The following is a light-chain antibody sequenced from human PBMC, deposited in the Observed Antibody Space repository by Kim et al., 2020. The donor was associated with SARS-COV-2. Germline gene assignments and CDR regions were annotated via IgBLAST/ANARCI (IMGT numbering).Light chain of an antibody. V-gene: IGLV2-11*01. Sequence: QSVTISCTGTSSDVGGYDYVYWYQHHPGKAPKLMIYDVTKRPSGVPARFSGSKSGNTASLTISGLQGDDEADYYCCSFAGTFIPYVFGSGTKVTVL. CDR1: SSDVGGYDY. CDR2: DVT. CDR3: CSFAGTFIPYV. J-gene: IGLJ1*01.